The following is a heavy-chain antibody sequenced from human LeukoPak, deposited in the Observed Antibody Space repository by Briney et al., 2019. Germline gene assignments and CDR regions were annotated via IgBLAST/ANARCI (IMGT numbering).Heavy chain of an antibody. J-gene: IGHJ4*02. V-gene: IGHV4-4*07. CDR1: GGSIRSSY. CDR2: IYTSGST. CDR3: ATDDYDSAVYSY. D-gene: IGHD3-22*01. Sequence: ASENLSLICTVSGGSIRSSYWSWFRQPAGKGLEWIGRIYTSGSTNYNPSLKSRVTMSLDTSKNHFSLNLRSVTAADTAVYFCATDDYDSAVYSYWGQGTLVTVSS.